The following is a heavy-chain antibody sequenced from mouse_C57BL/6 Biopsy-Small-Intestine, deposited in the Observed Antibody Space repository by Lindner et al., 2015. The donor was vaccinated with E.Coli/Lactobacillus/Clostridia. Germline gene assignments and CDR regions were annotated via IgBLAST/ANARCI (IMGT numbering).Heavy chain of an antibody. CDR2: MNTKTGLT. J-gene: IGHJ1*01. V-gene: IGHV1S29*02. CDR3: AKLGGWGTSHGMDV. D-gene: IGHD1-1*01. Sequence: SVKVSCKASGYDFSYYTMNWVRQTAGQTFEYMGWMNTKTGLTGYAQRFKGRVTMTRDTSTNTSYLELSDLAADDTAVYYCAKLGGWGTSHGMDVWGQGTTVTVSS. CDR1: GYDFSYYT.